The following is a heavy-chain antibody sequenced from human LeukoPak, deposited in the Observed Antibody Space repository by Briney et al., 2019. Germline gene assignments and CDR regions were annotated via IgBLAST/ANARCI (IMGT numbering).Heavy chain of an antibody. J-gene: IGHJ4*02. CDR1: GGTFSSYA. V-gene: IGHV1-69*05. Sequence: SVKVSCKASGGTFSSYAISWVRQAPGQGLEWMGGIIPIFGTANYAQKFQGRVTITTDESTSTAYMEPSSLRSEDTAVYYCARGLRLGELSPFDYWGQGTLVTVSS. D-gene: IGHD3-16*02. CDR3: ARGLRLGELSPFDY. CDR2: IIPIFGTA.